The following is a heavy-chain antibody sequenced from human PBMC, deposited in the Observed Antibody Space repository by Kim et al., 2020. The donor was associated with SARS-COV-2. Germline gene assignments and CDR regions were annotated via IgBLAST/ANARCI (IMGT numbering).Heavy chain of an antibody. CDR1: GGTFSSYA. CDR3: AREGTGYSSSWYVVWVDY. D-gene: IGHD6-13*01. CDR2: IIPILGIA. V-gene: IGHV1-69*04. Sequence: SVKVSCKASGGTFSSYAISWVRQAPGQGLEWMGRIIPILGIANYAQKFQGRVTITADKSTSTAYMELSSLRSEDTAVYYCAREGTGYSSSWYVVWVDYW. J-gene: IGHJ4*01.